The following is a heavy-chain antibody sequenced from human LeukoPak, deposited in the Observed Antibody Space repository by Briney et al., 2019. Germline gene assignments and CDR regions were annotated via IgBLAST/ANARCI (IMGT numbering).Heavy chain of an antibody. V-gene: IGHV3-74*01. J-gene: IGHJ1*01. Sequence: GGSLRLSCAASGFTFSTYWMHWVRQAPGKGLVWVSRIKSDGSTNYADSVKGRFTISRDNANNTLSLQMNSLRPEDTGVYYCARAPSEIGGYYPEYLRHWGQGTLVTVSS. CDR2: IKSDGST. D-gene: IGHD3-22*01. CDR1: GFTFSTYW. CDR3: ARAPSEIGGYYPEYLRH.